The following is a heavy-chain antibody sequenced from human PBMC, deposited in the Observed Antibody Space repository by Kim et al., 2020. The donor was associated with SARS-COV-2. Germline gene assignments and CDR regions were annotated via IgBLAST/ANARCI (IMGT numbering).Heavy chain of an antibody. Sequence: SETLSLTCAVSGGSISSGGYSWSWIRQPPGKGLEWIGYIYHSGSTYYNPSLKSRVTISVDRSKNQFSLKLSSVTAADTAVYYCASRRWLLLGYGMDVWGQGTTVTVSS. CDR1: GGSISSGGYS. D-gene: IGHD3-3*01. CDR3: ASRRWLLLGYGMDV. V-gene: IGHV4-30-2*01. J-gene: IGHJ6*02. CDR2: IYHSGST.